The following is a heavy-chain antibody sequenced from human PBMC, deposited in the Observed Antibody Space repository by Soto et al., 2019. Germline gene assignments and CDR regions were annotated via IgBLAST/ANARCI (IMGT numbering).Heavy chain of an antibody. D-gene: IGHD5-12*01. V-gene: IGHV3-66*01. CDR2: IYSGGST. CDR1: GFTVSSNY. J-gene: IGHJ6*03. CDR3: ARVIVATFRYYYYYMDV. Sequence: GGSLRLSCAASGFTVSSNYMSWVRQAPGKGLEWVSVIYSGGSTYYADSVKGRFTISRDNSKNTLYLQMNSLRAEDTAVYYCARVIVATFRYYYYYMDVWGKGTTVTVSS.